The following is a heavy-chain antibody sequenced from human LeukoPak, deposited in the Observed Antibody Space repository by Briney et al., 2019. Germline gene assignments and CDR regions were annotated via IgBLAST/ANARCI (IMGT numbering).Heavy chain of an antibody. CDR3: ARGGYYDSSGYYYSPYFDY. D-gene: IGHD3-22*01. Sequence: GGSLRLSCAASGFTFSSYAMHWVRQAPGKGLEWVAVISYDGSNKYYADSVKGRFTISRDNSKNTLYLQTNSLRAEDTAVYYCARGGYYDSSGYYYSPYFDYWGQGTLVTVSS. V-gene: IGHV3-30-3*01. CDR1: GFTFSSYA. J-gene: IGHJ4*02. CDR2: ISYDGSNK.